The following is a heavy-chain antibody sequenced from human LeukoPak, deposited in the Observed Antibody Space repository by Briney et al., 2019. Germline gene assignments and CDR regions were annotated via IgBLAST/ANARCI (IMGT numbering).Heavy chain of an antibody. J-gene: IGHJ5*02. Sequence: PGGSLGFSCAASGFDFSVYWMSWVRQAPGKGLEWVANIKQDGSEKYYVDSVRGRFTISRNNAKKSLYLQMNSLRAEDTAVYYCARDLITLVRGRGWFDPWGQGTLVTVSS. D-gene: IGHD3-10*01. CDR1: GFDFSVYW. CDR2: IKQDGSEK. V-gene: IGHV3-7*01. CDR3: ARDLITLVRGRGWFDP.